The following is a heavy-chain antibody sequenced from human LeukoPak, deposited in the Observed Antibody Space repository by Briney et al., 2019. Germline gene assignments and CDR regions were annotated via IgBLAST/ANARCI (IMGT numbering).Heavy chain of an antibody. D-gene: IGHD5-12*01. CDR2: ISGNGGST. J-gene: IGHJ3*01. CDR1: GFTFSSYA. CDR3: AKVWGFSGYEPRDAFDV. V-gene: IGHV3-23*01. Sequence: GGSLRLSCAASGFTFSSYAMSWVRQTPGKGLEWVAGISGNGGSTYYADSVKGRFTISRDNSKNTLDLQMNSLRGEDTAVYYCAKVWGFSGYEPRDAFDVWGQGTMVTVSS.